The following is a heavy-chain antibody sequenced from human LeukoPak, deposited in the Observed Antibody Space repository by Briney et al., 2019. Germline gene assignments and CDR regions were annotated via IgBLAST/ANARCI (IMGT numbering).Heavy chain of an antibody. CDR1: GYGFTSYW. Sequence: GESLKISCKGSGYGFTSYWIGWVRPMPGKGLEWLGIINPGDSDTRYSPSFQGQVTISADKSISTANLQWSSLKASDTAMYYCARRIGSGWYDYWGQGTLVTVSS. D-gene: IGHD6-19*01. J-gene: IGHJ4*02. CDR2: INPGDSDT. CDR3: ARRIGSGWYDY. V-gene: IGHV5-51*01.